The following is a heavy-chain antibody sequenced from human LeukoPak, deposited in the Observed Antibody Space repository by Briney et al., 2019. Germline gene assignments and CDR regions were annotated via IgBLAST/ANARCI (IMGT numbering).Heavy chain of an antibody. Sequence: GGSLRLSCAASGFTFSSYWMSWVRQAPGKGLEWVANIKQDGSEKYYVDSVKGRFTISRDNAKNSLYLQMNSLRAEDTAVYYCARSVDGYNYYGDAFDIWGQGTMVTVSS. CDR2: IKQDGSEK. J-gene: IGHJ3*02. V-gene: IGHV3-7*01. D-gene: IGHD5-24*01. CDR3: ARSVDGYNYYGDAFDI. CDR1: GFTFSSYW.